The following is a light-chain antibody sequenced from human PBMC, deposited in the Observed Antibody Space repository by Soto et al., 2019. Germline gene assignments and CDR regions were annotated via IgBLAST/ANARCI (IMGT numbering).Light chain of an antibody. CDR1: QSISDN. J-gene: IGKJ1*01. V-gene: IGKV3-15*01. CDR3: QQYNDWPPWT. Sequence: ETVMTQTPATLSLSPGERATLSCRASQSISDNLAWYQRKPGQAPRLIIYTASIRATGIPARFSGSGSGTEFTLTISSLQSEDSAIYYCQQYNDWPPWTFGQGTKVEIK. CDR2: TAS.